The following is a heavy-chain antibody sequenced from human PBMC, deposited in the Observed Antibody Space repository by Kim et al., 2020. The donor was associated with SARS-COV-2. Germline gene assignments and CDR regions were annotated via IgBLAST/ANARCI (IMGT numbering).Heavy chain of an antibody. D-gene: IGHD3-10*01. Sequence: ASVKVSCKASGYTFATYSLNWVRQAPGHGLEGMGRINTNTENPFYAHDFSGRFVFSLDSSARTAFLQIRSLKPEDTAMYFCVRDPANFYGSGSDYNFDYWGQGTLVTVAS. CDR3: VRDPANFYGSGSDYNFDY. CDR2: INTNTENP. V-gene: IGHV7-4-1*02. J-gene: IGHJ4*02. CDR1: GYTFATYS.